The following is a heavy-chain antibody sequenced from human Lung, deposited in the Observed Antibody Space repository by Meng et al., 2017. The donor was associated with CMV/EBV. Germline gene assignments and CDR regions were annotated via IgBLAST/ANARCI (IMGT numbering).Heavy chain of an antibody. V-gene: IGHV3-74*01. J-gene: IGHJ4*02. CDR2: IDSDGSST. CDR3: TRDGDYYDATLH. Sequence: SCAASGFTFSSYWMHWVRQAPGKGLEWVSRIDSDGSSTTYAESVKGRFTISRDNAKNTLFLQMISLRAEDTAVYYCTRDGDYYDATLHWCQGSLVTVSS. D-gene: IGHD3-16*01. CDR1: GFTFSSYW.